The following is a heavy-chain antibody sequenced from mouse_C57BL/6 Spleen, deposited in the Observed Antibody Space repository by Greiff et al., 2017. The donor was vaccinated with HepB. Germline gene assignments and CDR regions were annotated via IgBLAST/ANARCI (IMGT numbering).Heavy chain of an antibody. Sequence: VQLQQSVAELVRPGASVKLSCTASGFNIKNTYMHWVKQRPEQGLEWIGRIDPANGNTKYAPKFQGKATITADTSSNTAYLQLSSLTSEDTAIYYCAIWGRAQGTAYPFDYWGQGTTLTVSS. V-gene: IGHV14-3*01. CDR1: GFNIKNTY. D-gene: IGHD3-2*02. J-gene: IGHJ2*01. CDR2: IDPANGNT. CDR3: AIWGRAQGTAYPFDY.